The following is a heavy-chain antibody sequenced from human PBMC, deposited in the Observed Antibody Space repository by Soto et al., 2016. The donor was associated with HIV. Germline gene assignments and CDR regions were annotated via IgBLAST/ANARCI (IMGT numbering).Heavy chain of an antibody. CDR3: DEGSRGRWGTYYYVRYGRR. D-gene: IGHD3-10*01. J-gene: IGHJ6*02. CDR2: ISGSGGST. Sequence: EVQLLESGGGLVQPGGSLRLSCAASGFTFSSYAMSWVRQAPGKGLEWVSAISGSGGSTYYADSVKGRFTISRDNSKNTVYLQMNSLRADDTAVYYCDEGSRGRWGTYYYVRYGRRGDQGTTVTRLL. V-gene: IGHV3-23*01. CDR1: GFTFSSYA.